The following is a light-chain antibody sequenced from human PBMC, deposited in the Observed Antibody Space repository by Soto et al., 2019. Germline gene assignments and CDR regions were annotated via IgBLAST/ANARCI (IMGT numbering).Light chain of an antibody. CDR2: DAS. CDR3: QQYDNYPLT. Sequence: DIQMTQSPSSLFASVGDRVTITCQATQDINIYLNWYQQKPGKAPNLLIYDASNLEIGVPSRFSGSGSGTEFTLTISSLQPDDFATYYCQQYDNYPLTFGGGTKVDIK. J-gene: IGKJ4*01. CDR1: QDINIY. V-gene: IGKV1-33*01.